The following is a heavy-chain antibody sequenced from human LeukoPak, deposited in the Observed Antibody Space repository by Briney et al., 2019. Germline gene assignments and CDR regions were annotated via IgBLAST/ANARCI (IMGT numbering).Heavy chain of an antibody. CDR1: GFSFSSYG. J-gene: IGHJ4*02. CDR2: IRYDGSNK. V-gene: IGHV3-30*02. Sequence: PGGSLRLSCAASGFSFSSYGMHWVRQAPGKGLEWVAFIRYDGSNKYYADSVKGRFTISRDNSKNTLYLQMNSLRAEDTAVYYCAKDPLNKYSSGWLDYWGQGTLVTVSS. D-gene: IGHD6-19*01. CDR3: AKDPLNKYSSGWLDY.